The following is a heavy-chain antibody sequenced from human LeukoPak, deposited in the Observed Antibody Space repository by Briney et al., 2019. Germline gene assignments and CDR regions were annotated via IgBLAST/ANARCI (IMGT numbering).Heavy chain of an antibody. D-gene: IGHD3-10*01. V-gene: IGHV1-69*04. CDR1: GGTFSSYA. CDR2: IIPILGIA. J-gene: IGHJ6*02. Sequence: PVKVSCKASGGTFSSYAISWVRQAPGQGLEWMGRIIPILGIANYAQKFQGRVTITADKSTSTAYMELSSLRSEDTAVYYCASPMVRTTGMDVWGQGTTVTVSS. CDR3: ASPMVRTTGMDV.